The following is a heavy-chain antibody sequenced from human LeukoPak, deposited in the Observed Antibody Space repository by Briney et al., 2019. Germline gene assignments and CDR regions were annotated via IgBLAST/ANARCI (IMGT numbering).Heavy chain of an antibody. Sequence: GSLRLSCAASGFTVSSNYMSWVRQPPGKGLEWIGSISYGGSTYYNPSLKSRVTISVDTSKNQFSLKLSSVTAADTAVYYCANILVGATMVYWGQGTLVTVSS. CDR2: ISYGGST. CDR1: GFTVSSNY. D-gene: IGHD1-26*01. V-gene: IGHV4-59*05. J-gene: IGHJ4*02. CDR3: ANILVGATMVY.